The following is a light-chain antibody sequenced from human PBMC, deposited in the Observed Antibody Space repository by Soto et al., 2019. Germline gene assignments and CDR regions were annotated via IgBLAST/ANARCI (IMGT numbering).Light chain of an antibody. CDR1: KLGDKY. CDR2: QDS. CDR3: QAWDSSTVV. Sequence: SYELTQSPSVSVSPGQTASITCSGDKLGDKYACWYQQKSGQSPVLVIYQDSKRPSGIPERFSGSNSGNTATLTISGTQAMDEADYYCQAWDSSTVVFGGGTKLTV. J-gene: IGLJ2*01. V-gene: IGLV3-1*01.